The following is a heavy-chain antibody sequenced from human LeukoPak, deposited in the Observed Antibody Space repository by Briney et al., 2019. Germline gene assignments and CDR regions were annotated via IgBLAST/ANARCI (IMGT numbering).Heavy chain of an antibody. CDR3: TRTGLGDRLGNGLDA. D-gene: IGHD3-9*01. Sequence: PGGSLRLSCAASGFTFSSYSMNWVRQAPGKGLEFVASISHDATERYRESVKGRFTISRDTSKKTVYLQMNTLRAEDSALYYCTRTGLGDRLGNGLDAWGQGTQVTVSS. J-gene: IGHJ5*02. CDR1: GFTFSSYS. V-gene: IGHV3-30*03. CDR2: ISHDATE.